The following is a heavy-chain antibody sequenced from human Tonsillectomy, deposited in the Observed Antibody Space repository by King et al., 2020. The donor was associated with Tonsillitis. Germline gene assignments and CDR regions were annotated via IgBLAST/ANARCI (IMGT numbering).Heavy chain of an antibody. V-gene: IGHV4-30-4*07. CDR2: IYYSGDT. D-gene: IGHD2-15*01. CDR3: ARDVEAYCSGGSCYYNGMDV. Sequence: QLQESGPGLVNPSQTLSLTCAVSGGSISSGGYSWSWIRQPQGKGLEWIGYIYYSGDTYYNPSLKHRVTISVDTSKNQFSLKVSSGTAADTAVYYCARDVEAYCSGGSCYYNGMDVWGQGTTVTVSS. CDR1: GGSISSGGYS. J-gene: IGHJ6*02.